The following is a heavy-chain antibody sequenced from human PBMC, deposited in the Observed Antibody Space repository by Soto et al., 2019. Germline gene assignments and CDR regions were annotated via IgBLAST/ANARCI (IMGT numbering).Heavy chain of an antibody. CDR1: GQSFSGHS. J-gene: IGHJ4*02. V-gene: IGHV4-34*01. CDR3: ARGSGIAALPGELEDVKYDY. CDR2: INESRST. Sequence: QVQLQQWGAGLVKPSETLSLSCAVYGQSFSGHSWAWIRQPPGKGLEWSGEINESRSTCYNPSLKTRVSLSTETPKNQFSLKLSSVGAADTAAYFCARGSGIAALPGELEDVKYDYWGQGTLVNVSS. D-gene: IGHD1-1*01.